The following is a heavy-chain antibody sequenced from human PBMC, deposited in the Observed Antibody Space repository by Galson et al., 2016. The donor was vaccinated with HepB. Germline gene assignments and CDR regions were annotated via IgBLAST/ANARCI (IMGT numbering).Heavy chain of an antibody. CDR1: GLTFEKYG. CDR2: VWFDETTK. D-gene: IGHD3-10*01. J-gene: IGHJ6*02. Sequence: SLRLSCAVSGLTFEKYGVHWVRQAPGKGLDWVAVVWFDETTKYYADSVKGRFTISRDNSKNTVYLHMNSLRAEDTAVYYCAKDPGRDGGMDVWGQGTTVTVFS. CDR3: AKDPGRDGGMDV. V-gene: IGHV3-33*06.